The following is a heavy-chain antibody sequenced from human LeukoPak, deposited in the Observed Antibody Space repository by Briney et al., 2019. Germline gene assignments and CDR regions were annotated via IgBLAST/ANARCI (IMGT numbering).Heavy chain of an antibody. CDR2: INHSGNA. Sequence: SETLSLTCGVYGGSFSGYYWTWIRQPPGKGLEWIGEINHSGNANYDPSLKSRVTMSVDTSKNQFSLKLSSVTAADTAVYYCARLPVSDSPGDYWGQGTLVTVSS. D-gene: IGHD2-15*01. CDR1: GGSFSGYY. V-gene: IGHV4-34*01. CDR3: ARLPVSDSPGDY. J-gene: IGHJ4*02.